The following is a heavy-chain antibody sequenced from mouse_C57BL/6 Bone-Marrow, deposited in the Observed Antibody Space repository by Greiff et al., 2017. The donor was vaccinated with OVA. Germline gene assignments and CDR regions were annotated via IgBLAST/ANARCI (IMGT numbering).Heavy chain of an antibody. Sequence: QVHLKQSGAELVKPGASVKLSCKASGYTFTSYWMQWVKQRPGQGLEWIGEIDPSDSYTNYNQKFKGKATLTVDTSSSTAYMQLNSLTSEDSAVYYCASAVFAYWGQGTLVTVSA. V-gene: IGHV1-50*01. J-gene: IGHJ3*01. CDR1: GYTFTSYW. CDR2: IDPSDSYT. CDR3: ASAVFAY.